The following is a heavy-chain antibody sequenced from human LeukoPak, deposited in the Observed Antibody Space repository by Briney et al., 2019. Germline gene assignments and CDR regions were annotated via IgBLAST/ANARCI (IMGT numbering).Heavy chain of an antibody. CDR3: ARGGTYSNYVLDY. D-gene: IGHD4-11*01. V-gene: IGHV3-21*01. CDR2: ISSSSSYI. J-gene: IGHJ4*02. CDR1: GFTFSSYS. Sequence: GGSLRLSCAASGFTFSSYSMNWVRQAPGKGLEWVSSISSSSSYIYYADSVKGRFTISRDNAKNSLYLQMNSLRAEDTAVYYCARGGTYSNYVLDYWGQGTPVTVSS.